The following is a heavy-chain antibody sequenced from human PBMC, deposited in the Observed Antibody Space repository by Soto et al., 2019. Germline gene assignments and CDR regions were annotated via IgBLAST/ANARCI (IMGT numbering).Heavy chain of an antibody. CDR2: ISSNTGNT. V-gene: IGHV1-18*04. CDR1: GYTFTSFG. Sequence: QVELVQSGPEVMKPGASMKVSCKTSGYTFTSFGISWVRQAPGQGLEWMGWISSNTGNTKYAEKFQGRVTLSTDTSTRTAFMELRRLRSDDTAVYYCARVPRKIVAIVTGDYWGQGTLVTVSS. CDR3: ARVPRKIVAIVTGDY. D-gene: IGHD1-20*01. J-gene: IGHJ4*02.